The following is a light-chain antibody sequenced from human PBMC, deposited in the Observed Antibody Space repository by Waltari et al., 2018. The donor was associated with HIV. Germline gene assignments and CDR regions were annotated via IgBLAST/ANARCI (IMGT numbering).Light chain of an antibody. Sequence: DIVMTQSPDSLAVSLGERANIDCKSSQSVLYSSNNKNYLAWYQQKPGQPPGLLIYWASTRESGVPDRFSGSGSATDFTLTISSLQAEDVAVYYCQQYYSTPLTFGGGTQVEIK. J-gene: IGKJ4*01. V-gene: IGKV4-1*01. CDR1: QSVLYSSNNKNY. CDR2: WAS. CDR3: QQYYSTPLT.